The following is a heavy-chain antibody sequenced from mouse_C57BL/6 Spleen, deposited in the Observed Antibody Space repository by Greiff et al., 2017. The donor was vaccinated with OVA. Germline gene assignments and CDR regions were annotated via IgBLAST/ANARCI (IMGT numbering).Heavy chain of an antibody. CDR1: GYTFTDYY. J-gene: IGHJ2*01. CDR2: IYPGSGNT. Sequence: VQLQQSGAELVRPGASVKLSCKASGYTFTDYYINWVKQRPGQGLEWIARIYPGSGNTYYNEKFKGKATLTAEKSSSTAYMQLSSLTSEDSAVYFCARVLTGYFDYWGQGTTLTVSS. CDR3: ARVLTGYFDY. V-gene: IGHV1-76*01.